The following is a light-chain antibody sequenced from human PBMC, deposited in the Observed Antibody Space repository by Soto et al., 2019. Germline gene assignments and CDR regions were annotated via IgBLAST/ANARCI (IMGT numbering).Light chain of an antibody. CDR2: EVS. J-gene: IGLJ2*01. CDR3: SSYAGNNVV. CDR1: SSDVGGYNY. Sequence: QSVLTQPPSASGSPGQSVTISCTGTSSDVGGYNYVSWYQQHPGKAPKLMIYEVSKRPSRVPDRFSGSKSGNTASLTVSGLQAEDEADYYCSSYAGNNVVFGGGTKLTVL. V-gene: IGLV2-8*01.